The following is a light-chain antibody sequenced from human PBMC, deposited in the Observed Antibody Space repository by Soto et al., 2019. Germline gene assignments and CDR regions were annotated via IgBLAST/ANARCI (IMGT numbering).Light chain of an antibody. CDR2: VNSDGSH. J-gene: IGLJ3*02. CDR1: SGHRNCA. V-gene: IGLV4-69*02. Sequence: QSVLTQSPSASASLGASVKLTCTLDSGHRNCAIAWHQQQPGKGPRYLMKVNSDGSHNQGDGIPGRFSGSSSGAERYLIISSLQSEDEADYYCQTWGTGIPFGGGTKLTVL. CDR3: QTWGTGIP.